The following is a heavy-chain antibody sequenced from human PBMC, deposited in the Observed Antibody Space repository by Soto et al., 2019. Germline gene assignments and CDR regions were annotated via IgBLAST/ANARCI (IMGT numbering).Heavy chain of an antibody. D-gene: IGHD4-17*01. CDR2: IYYSGST. J-gene: IGHJ4*02. CDR3: ASSYGDYVSY. CDR1: GGSISSNYYY. V-gene: IGHV4-39*01. Sequence: SETLSLTCTVSGGSISSNYYYWGWIRQPPGKGLEWIGSIYYSGSTYYNPSLKSRVTISVDTSKNQFSLKLSSVTAADTAVYYCASSYGDYVSYWGQGTLVTVSS.